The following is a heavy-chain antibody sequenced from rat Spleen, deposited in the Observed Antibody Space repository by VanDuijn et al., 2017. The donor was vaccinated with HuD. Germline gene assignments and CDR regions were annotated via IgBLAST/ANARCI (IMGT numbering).Heavy chain of an antibody. V-gene: IGHV5-31*01. D-gene: IGHD1-4*01. CDR2: ITYTGDAT. Sequence: EVQLVESGGGLVQPGRSLKLSCVTSGFTFNNYWMTWIRQAPGKGLEWVASITYTGDATYYPDSVKGRFTISRDNAKSSLYLQMDSLRSGDTATYYCARHYPGLNVMDAWGQGASVTVSS. J-gene: IGHJ4*01. CDR1: GFTFNNYW. CDR3: ARHYPGLNVMDA.